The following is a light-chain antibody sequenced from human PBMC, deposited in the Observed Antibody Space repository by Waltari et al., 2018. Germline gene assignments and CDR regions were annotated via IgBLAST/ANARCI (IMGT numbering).Light chain of an antibody. CDR2: NDN. CDR1: PSNIGKNP. Sequence: QSVLTQPPSASGTPGQRVIISCSGSPSNIGKNPVHWYKQLPGSAPKVLIYNDNERPGGVSDRFSVSKSGPSASLAISGLQSDDEADYYCAARDDRLNVWLFGGGTRVTVL. V-gene: IGLV1-44*01. CDR3: AARDDRLNVWL. J-gene: IGLJ3*02.